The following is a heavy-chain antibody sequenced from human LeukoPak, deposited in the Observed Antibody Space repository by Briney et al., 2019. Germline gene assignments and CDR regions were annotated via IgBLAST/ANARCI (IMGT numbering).Heavy chain of an antibody. V-gene: IGHV4-59*08. J-gene: IGHJ4*02. CDR3: ARQSTASFDY. D-gene: IGHD2-21*02. CDR2: IYTSGST. CDR1: GGSISSYY. Sequence: TSETLSLTCTVSGGSISSYYWSWIRQPPGKGLEWIGRIYTSGSTNYNPSLKSRVTISVDTSKNQFSLKLSSVTAADTAVYYCARQSTASFDYWGQGTLVTVSS.